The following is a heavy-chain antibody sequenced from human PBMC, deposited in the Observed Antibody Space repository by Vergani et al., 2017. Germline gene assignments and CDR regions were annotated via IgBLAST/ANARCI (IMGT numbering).Heavy chain of an antibody. D-gene: IGHD3-10*01. CDR3: ARARRGSGIYPNYYYYGMDV. J-gene: IGHJ6*02. CDR1: GGTFSSYA. Sequence: QVQLVQSGAEVKKPGSSVKVSCKASGGTFSSYAISWVRQAPGQGLEWMGGIIPIFGTANYAQKFQGRVTITADESTSTAYMELSSLRSEDTAVYYCARARRGSGIYPNYYYYGMDVWGQGTTVTVSS. V-gene: IGHV1-69*01. CDR2: IIPIFGTA.